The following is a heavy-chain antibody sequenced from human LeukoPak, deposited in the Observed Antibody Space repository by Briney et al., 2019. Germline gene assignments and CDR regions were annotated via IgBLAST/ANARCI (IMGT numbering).Heavy chain of an antibody. CDR2: IYYSGST. CDR1: GGSFSGYY. J-gene: IGHJ5*02. D-gene: IGHD1-1*01. Sequence: SETLSLTCAVYGGSFSGYYWSWIRQPSGKGLEWIGTIYYSGSTYYNPSLKSRVTISVDTSKNQFSLKLTSVTAADTAVYYCARPVPSRLGWFDPWGQGTLVTVSS. CDR3: ARPVPSRLGWFDP. V-gene: IGHV4-34*01.